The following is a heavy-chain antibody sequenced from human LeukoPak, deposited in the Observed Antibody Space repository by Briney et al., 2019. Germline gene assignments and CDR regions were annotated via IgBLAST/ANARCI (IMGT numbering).Heavy chain of an antibody. V-gene: IGHV4-59*01. J-gene: IGHJ3*02. Sequence: SETLSLTCTVSDGSISSFYWSWIRQPPGKGLEWIGYIYYSGISHYNPSLKSRVTISVDTPKNQFSLKLSSVTAADTAVYFCARPVRRLRRDDAFDIWGQGTMVTVSS. CDR2: IYYSGIS. CDR1: DGSISSFY. D-gene: IGHD4-17*01. CDR3: ARPVRRLRRDDAFDI.